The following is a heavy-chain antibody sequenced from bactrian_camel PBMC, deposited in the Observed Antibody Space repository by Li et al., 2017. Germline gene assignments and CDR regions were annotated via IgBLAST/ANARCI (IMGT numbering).Heavy chain of an antibody. CDR3: AADWDPFVCTNLYGTKAFAL. J-gene: IGHJ4*01. D-gene: IGHD3*01. V-gene: IGHV3S53*01. Sequence: HVQLVESGGDSVETGGSLRLACVVSGYIYRRHCMGWFRQAEGKEREGIAMLDGAGTSDGSAGLYARSVRGRFVVSRGNAKNTLSLQMNSLEPEDTAIYTCAADWDPFVCTNLYGTKAFALWGQGTQVTVS. CDR1: GYIYRRHC. CDR2: GTSDGSA.